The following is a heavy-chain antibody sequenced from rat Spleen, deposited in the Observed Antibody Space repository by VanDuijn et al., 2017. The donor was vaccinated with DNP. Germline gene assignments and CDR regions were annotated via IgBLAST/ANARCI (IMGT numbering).Heavy chain of an antibody. D-gene: IGHD1-12*03. J-gene: IGHJ3*01. CDR3: ATSGYGFDGYPFAY. V-gene: IGHV5S10*01. CDR1: GFIFSDYA. CDR2: VFYDGRGT. Sequence: EVQLVESGGGLVQPGKSLKLSCAASGFIFSDYAMAWVRRSPQRGLEWVTTVFYDGRGTNYRDSVKGRFTISRDNAKSTLYLQMDSLRSEDMATYYCATSGYGFDGYPFAYWGQGTLVTVSS.